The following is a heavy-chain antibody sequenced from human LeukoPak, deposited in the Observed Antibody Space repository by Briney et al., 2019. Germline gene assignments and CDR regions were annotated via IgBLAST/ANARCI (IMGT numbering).Heavy chain of an antibody. J-gene: IGHJ6*02. Sequence: ASVKVSCKASGYTFTGYYMHWVRQAPGQGLERMGWINPNSGGTNYAQKFQGRVTMTRDTSISTAYMELSRLRSDDTAVYYCARDELTVGNYYYGMDVWGQGTTVTVSS. D-gene: IGHD1-26*01. CDR2: INPNSGGT. V-gene: IGHV1-2*02. CDR3: ARDELTVGNYYYGMDV. CDR1: GYTFTGYY.